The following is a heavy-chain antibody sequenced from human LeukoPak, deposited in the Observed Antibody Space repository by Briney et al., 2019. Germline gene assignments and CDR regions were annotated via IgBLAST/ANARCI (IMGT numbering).Heavy chain of an antibody. V-gene: IGHV3-49*03. CDR2: IRSKAYGGTT. D-gene: IGHD2-2*01. Sequence: GGSLRLSCTASGFTFGDYAMSWFRQAPGKGLEWVGFIRSKAYGGTTEYAASVKGRFTISRDDSKSIAYLQMNSLKTEDTAVYYCTRYCTRTSCPPSASYWGQGTLVTVSS. CDR1: GFTFGDYA. CDR3: TRYCTRTSCPPSASY. J-gene: IGHJ4*02.